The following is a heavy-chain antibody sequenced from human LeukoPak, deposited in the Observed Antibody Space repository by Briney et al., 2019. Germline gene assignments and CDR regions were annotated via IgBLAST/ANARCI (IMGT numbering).Heavy chain of an antibody. J-gene: IGHJ6*02. D-gene: IGHD6-6*01. CDR2: IIPIFGTA. CDR1: GGTFSSYA. Sequence: SVKASCKASGGTFSSYAISWVRQAPGQGLEWMGGIIPIFGTANYAQKFQGRVTITADESTSTAYMELSSLRSEDTAVYYCAREGAARNYYGMDVWGQGTTVTVSS. CDR3: AREGAARNYYGMDV. V-gene: IGHV1-69*13.